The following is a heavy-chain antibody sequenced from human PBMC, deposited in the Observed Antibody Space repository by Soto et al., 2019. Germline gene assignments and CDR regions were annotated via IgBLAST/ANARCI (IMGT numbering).Heavy chain of an antibody. J-gene: IGHJ5*02. CDR3: ARGNWCDP. Sequence: QLQLQESGPGLVKPSETLSLTCTVSGGSISSSSYYWGWIRQPPGKGLEWIGSIYYSGSTYYNPSLKSRVTISVDTSKNQFSLKRSSVTAADTAVYYCARGNWCDPWGQGTLVTVSS. CDR2: IYYSGST. CDR1: GGSISSSSYY. V-gene: IGHV4-39*01.